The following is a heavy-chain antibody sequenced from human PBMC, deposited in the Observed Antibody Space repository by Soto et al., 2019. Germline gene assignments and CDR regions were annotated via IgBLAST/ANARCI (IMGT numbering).Heavy chain of an antibody. CDR2: IYQSGST. Sequence: QVQLQESGPGLVKPSETLSLTCTVSGGSVSSGNFYWSWIRQPPGKRLEWIGYIYQSGSTNYNPSLKRRVTXXRXTXXNQFFLNLNSVTAADTALYYCARSGSGSLNWYFHLWGRGTLVTVSS. CDR1: GGSVSSGNFY. V-gene: IGHV4-61*01. J-gene: IGHJ2*01. CDR3: ARSGSGSLNWYFHL. D-gene: IGHD3-22*01.